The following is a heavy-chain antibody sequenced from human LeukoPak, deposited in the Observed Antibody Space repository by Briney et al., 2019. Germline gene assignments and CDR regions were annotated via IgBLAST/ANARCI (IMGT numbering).Heavy chain of an antibody. CDR1: GGSISSYY. Sequence: SETLSLTCTVSGGSISSYYWIWIRQPPGKGLEWIGYIYYSGSTNYNPSLKSRVTITVDTSKNQFSLKMSSVTAADTAMYYCARNRYYYGSGSYGVPSWFDPWGQGTLVTVSS. CDR2: IYYSGST. V-gene: IGHV4-59*08. J-gene: IGHJ5*02. D-gene: IGHD3-10*01. CDR3: ARNRYYYGSGSYGVPSWFDP.